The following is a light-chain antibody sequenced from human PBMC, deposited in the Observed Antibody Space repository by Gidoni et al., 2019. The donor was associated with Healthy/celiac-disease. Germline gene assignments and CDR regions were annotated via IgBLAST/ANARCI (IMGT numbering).Light chain of an antibody. V-gene: IGKV1-12*01. J-gene: IGKJ1*01. CDR3: QQANSFPRT. CDR2: AAS. CDR1: QAISSW. Sequence: DIQMTQSPSSVSASVGDRVTTTCRASQAISSWLAWYQQKPGKAPKLLIYAASSWQSGVPSRFSGSGSGTDFTLTISSLQPEDVGTYYCQQANSFPRTFGQGTKVEIK.